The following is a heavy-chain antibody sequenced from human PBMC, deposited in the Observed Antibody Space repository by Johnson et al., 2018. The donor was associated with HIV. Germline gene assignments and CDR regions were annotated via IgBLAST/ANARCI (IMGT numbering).Heavy chain of an antibody. CDR3: ARDRLGDSSSWGGVDAFDI. CDR2: IFSVGNT. CDR1: GITVSSNY. D-gene: IGHD6-13*01. V-gene: IGHV3-66*01. Sequence: EQLVESGGGLVQPGGSLRLSCAASGITVSSNYMNWVRQAPGKGLEWVSLIFSVGNTYYADSVKGRFTISRDNSKNTLYLQMKRLRAEDPAVYDCARDRLGDSSSWGGVDAFDIWG. J-gene: IGHJ3*02.